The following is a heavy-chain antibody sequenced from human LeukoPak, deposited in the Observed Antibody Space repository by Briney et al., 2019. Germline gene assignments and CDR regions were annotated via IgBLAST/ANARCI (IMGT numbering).Heavy chain of an antibody. CDR1: GYTFTSHG. CDR3: ARVAGAYAEYYFDY. D-gene: IGHD1-26*01. CDR2: ISTYNGNT. Sequence: ASVKVSCKASGYTFTSHGISWVRQARGQGLEWMGWISTYNGNTNYAQKLQGRVTMTTDTSTSTAYMELRSLRSDGTAVYYCARVAGAYAEYYFDYWGQGTLVTVSS. V-gene: IGHV1-18*01. J-gene: IGHJ4*02.